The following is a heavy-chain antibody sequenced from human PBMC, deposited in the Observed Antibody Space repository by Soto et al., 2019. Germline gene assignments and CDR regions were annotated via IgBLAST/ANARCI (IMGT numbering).Heavy chain of an antibody. D-gene: IGHD6-19*01. CDR3: AGVGLAVAGRAFDY. V-gene: IGHV1-2*02. CDR1: GYTFTGYY. Sequence: QVQLVQSGAEVKKPGASVKVSCKAPGYTFTGYYMHWVRQAPGQGLEWMGWINPNSGGTNYAQKFQSRVTMTRDTTISSAYMELGRLRSDDTAVYYCAGVGLAVAGRAFDYWGQGTLVTVSS. CDR2: INPNSGGT. J-gene: IGHJ4*02.